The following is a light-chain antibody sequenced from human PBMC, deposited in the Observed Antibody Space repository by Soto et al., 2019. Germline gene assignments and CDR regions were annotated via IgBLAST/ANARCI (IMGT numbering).Light chain of an antibody. CDR3: QQRPNWPLT. CDR2: DVS. V-gene: IGKV3-11*01. CDR1: QSISSH. J-gene: IGKJ4*01. Sequence: ESVLTQSPATLSLSPGERATLSCRASQSISSHLVWYQQRPGQAPRLLMYDVSNRATGIPARFSGSGSGTDFTLTISSLEPEDFAVYYCQQRPNWPLTFGGGTKVEIK.